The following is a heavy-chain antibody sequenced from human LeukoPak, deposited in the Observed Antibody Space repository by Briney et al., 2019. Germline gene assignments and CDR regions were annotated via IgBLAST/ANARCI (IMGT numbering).Heavy chain of an antibody. V-gene: IGHV3-21*01. CDR3: ARDPGIAARPFDY. D-gene: IGHD6-6*01. Sequence: PGGSLRLSCAASTFTFSNYGMHWVRQAPGKGLEWVSSISSSSSYIYYADSVKGRFTISRDNAKNSLYLQMNSLRAEDTAVYYCARDPGIAARPFDYWGQGTLVTVSS. CDR2: ISSSSSYI. CDR1: TFTFSNYG. J-gene: IGHJ4*02.